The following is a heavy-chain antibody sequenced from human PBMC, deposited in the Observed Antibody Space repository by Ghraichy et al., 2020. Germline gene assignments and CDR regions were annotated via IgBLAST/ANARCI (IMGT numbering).Heavy chain of an antibody. J-gene: IGHJ6*02. V-gene: IGHV4-31*03. CDR3: ARGAGGRFGELPYGMDV. CDR1: GGSINSGGDY. Sequence: SETLSLTCTVSGGSINSGGDYWSWIRQHPGKGLEWIGYVSHSGRTYYNPSLKSRVTISVDTSKNQFSLKLSSVTAADTAVYYCARGAGGRFGELPYGMDVWGQGTTVTVSS. D-gene: IGHD3-10*01. CDR2: VSHSGRT.